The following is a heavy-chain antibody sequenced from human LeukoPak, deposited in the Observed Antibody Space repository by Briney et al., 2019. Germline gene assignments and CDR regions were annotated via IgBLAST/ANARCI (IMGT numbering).Heavy chain of an antibody. CDR3: ARGLARPGFLSYYYGMDV. V-gene: IGHV4-34*01. J-gene: IGHJ6*02. Sequence: SETLSLTCAVYGGSFSGYYWSWIRQPPGKRLEWIGEINHSGSTNYNPSLKSRVTISVDTSKNQFSLKLSSVTAADTAVYYCARGLARPGFLSYYYGMDVWGQGTTVTVSS. D-gene: IGHD3-3*01. CDR1: GGSFSGYY. CDR2: INHSGST.